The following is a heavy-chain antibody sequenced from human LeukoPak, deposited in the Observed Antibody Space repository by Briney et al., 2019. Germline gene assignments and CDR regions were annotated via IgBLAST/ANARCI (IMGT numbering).Heavy chain of an antibody. CDR3: AKRGIVVVPAAGIYYYYVDV. CDR2: IRYDGSNK. V-gene: IGHV3-30*02. J-gene: IGHJ6*03. D-gene: IGHD2-2*01. Sequence: GGSLRLSCAASGFTFSSYGMHWVRQAPGKGLEWVAFIRYDGSNKYYADSVKGRFTISRDNSKNTLYLQMNSLRAEDTAVYYCAKRGIVVVPAAGIYYYYVDVWGKGTTVTVSS. CDR1: GFTFSSYG.